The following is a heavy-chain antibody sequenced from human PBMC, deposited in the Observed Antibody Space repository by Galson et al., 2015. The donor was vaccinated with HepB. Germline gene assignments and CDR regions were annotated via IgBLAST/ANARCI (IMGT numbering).Heavy chain of an antibody. Sequence: SLRLSCAASGFTFSSYSLNWVRQAPGKGLEWVSSISSSSSYIYYADSVKGRFTISRDNAKNSLYLQMNSLRAEDTAVYYCARDHVDYYDSSGYNGDAFDIWGQVTMVTVSS. V-gene: IGHV3-21*01. CDR2: ISSSSSYI. CDR1: GFTFSSYS. D-gene: IGHD3-22*01. CDR3: ARDHVDYYDSSGYNGDAFDI. J-gene: IGHJ3*02.